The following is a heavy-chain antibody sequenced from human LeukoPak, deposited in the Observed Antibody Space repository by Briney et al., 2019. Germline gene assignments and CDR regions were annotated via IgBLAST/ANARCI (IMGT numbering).Heavy chain of an antibody. CDR3: AKVPVGATPDYYYMDV. V-gene: IGHV3-30*02. D-gene: IGHD1-26*01. CDR2: IRYDGSNK. J-gene: IGHJ6*03. Sequence: TGGSLRLSCAASGFTFSSYGMHWVRQAPGKGLEWVAFIRYDGSNKYYADSVKGRFTISRDNSKNTLYLQMNSLRAEDTAVYYCAKVPVGATPDYYYMDVWGKGTTVTISS. CDR1: GFTFSSYG.